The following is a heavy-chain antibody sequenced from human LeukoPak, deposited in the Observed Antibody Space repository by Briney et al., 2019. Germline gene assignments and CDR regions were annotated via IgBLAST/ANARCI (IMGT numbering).Heavy chain of an antibody. D-gene: IGHD2-2*01. CDR3: ARLRGCSSSCYEGY. CDR2: IYPGDSDT. Sequence: GESLKISCKGSGYIFANSWIGWVRQMPGKGLEWMGIIYPGDSDTKYSPSFQGQVTISADKSISTAYLQWSSLKASDTAMYYCARLRGCSSSCYEGYWGQGTPVTVSS. J-gene: IGHJ4*02. V-gene: IGHV5-51*01. CDR1: GYIFANSW.